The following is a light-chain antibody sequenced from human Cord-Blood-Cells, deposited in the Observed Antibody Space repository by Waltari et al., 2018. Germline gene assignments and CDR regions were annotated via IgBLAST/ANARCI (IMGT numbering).Light chain of an antibody. CDR2: KAS. V-gene: IGKV1-5*03. Sequence: DIQMTQSPSTLSASVGDSVTITCRASQSISSWLAWYQQKPGKAPNLLIYKASSLESGVPSRFRGSGSGTEFTLTISSLQPDDLATYYCQQYNSYPWTFGQGTKVEIK. CDR3: QQYNSYPWT. CDR1: QSISSW. J-gene: IGKJ1*01.